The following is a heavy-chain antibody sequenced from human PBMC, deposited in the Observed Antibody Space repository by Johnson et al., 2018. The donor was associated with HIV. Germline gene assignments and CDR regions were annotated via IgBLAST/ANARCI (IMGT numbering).Heavy chain of an antibody. CDR1: GFTVSSNY. J-gene: IGHJ3*02. D-gene: IGHD3-3*01. CDR2: IQNDESVK. CDR3: ARFLLGFDI. Sequence: QVQLVESGGGVVQPGRSLRLSCAASGFTVSSNYMSWFRQAPGKGLEWVAFIQNDESVKYYADSVKGRFTISRDNSKNTLYLQMNSLRAEDTAVYYCARFLLGFDIWGQGTMVTVSS. V-gene: IGHV3-30*03.